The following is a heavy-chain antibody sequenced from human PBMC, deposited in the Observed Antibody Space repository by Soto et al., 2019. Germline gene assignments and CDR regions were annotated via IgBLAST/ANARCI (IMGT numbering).Heavy chain of an antibody. V-gene: IGHV4-59*08. CDR1: GASIIRYY. J-gene: IGHJ6*02. CDR3: ARRMYDYVWGTPGGLDV. Sequence: SETLSLTSRVSGASIIRYYWSWIRQPPGRGLEWIGYIYYSGSTNYNPSLRSRVTISIDTSKNQFSLKLSSVIAADTAVYYCARRMYDYVWGTPGGLDVWGQGTTVTIS. CDR2: IYYSGST. D-gene: IGHD3-16*01.